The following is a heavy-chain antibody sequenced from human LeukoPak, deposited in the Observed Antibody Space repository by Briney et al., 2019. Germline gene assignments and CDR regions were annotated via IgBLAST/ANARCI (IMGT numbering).Heavy chain of an antibody. CDR3: ARAPSSWYIYYYMDV. CDR1: GFTFSSYW. D-gene: IGHD6-13*01. V-gene: IGHV3-7*01. CDR2: IKQDGSEK. J-gene: IGHJ6*03. Sequence: PGGSLRLSCAASGFTFSSYWMSWVRQAPGKGLEWVANIKQDGSEKYYVDSVKGRFTISRDNAKNSLYLQMNSLRAEDTAVYYCARAPSSWYIYYYMDVWGKGTTVTVSS.